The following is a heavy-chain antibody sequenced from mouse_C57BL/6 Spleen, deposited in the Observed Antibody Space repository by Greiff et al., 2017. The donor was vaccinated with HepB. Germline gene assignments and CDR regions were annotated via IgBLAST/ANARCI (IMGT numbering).Heavy chain of an antibody. D-gene: IGHD2-4*01. CDR1: GFTFSDYG. J-gene: IGHJ2*01. Sequence: DVMLVESGGGLVKPGGSLKLSCAASGFTFSDYGMHWVRQAPEKGLEWVAYISSGSSTIYYADTVKGRFTISRDNAKNTLFLQMTSLRSEDTAMYYCARDYDDDGFDYWGQGTTLTVSS. CDR2: ISSGSSTI. V-gene: IGHV5-17*01. CDR3: ARDYDDDGFDY.